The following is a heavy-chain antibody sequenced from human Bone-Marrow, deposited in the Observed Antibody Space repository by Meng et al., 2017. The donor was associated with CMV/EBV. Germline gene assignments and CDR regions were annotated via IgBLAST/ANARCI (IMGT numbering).Heavy chain of an antibody. D-gene: IGHD3-3*01. J-gene: IGHJ4*02. Sequence: ASVKVSCKASGYTFTTYDISWVRQATGQGLEWMGWMNPNSGDTAFAQKFQGRVTMTRNTSLGTAYMELSNLRSEDTAVYYCARAIRGPIFGTTEQLYYFEYWGQGTLVTVSS. CDR3: ARAIRGPIFGTTEQLYYFEY. CDR2: MNPNSGDT. CDR1: GYTFTTYD. V-gene: IGHV1-8*01.